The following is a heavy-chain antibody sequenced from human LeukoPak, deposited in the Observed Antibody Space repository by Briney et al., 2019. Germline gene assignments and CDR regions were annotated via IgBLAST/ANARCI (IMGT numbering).Heavy chain of an antibody. Sequence: KPSETLSLTCTVSGGSISSSSYYRGWIRQPPGKGLEWIGSIYYSGSTYYNPSLKSRVTISVDTSKNQFSLKLSSVIAADTAVYYCARDRGDNWNYFDYWGQGTLVTVSS. V-gene: IGHV4-39*07. J-gene: IGHJ4*02. D-gene: IGHD1-20*01. CDR2: IYYSGST. CDR1: GGSISSSSYY. CDR3: ARDRGDNWNYFDY.